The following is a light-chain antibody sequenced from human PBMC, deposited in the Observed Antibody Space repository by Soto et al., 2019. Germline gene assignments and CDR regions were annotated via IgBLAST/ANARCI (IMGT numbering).Light chain of an antibody. Sequence: QSALTQPASVSGSPGQSITISCTGTSSDVGGYNYVSWYQQHPGKVPKLMIYDVSNRPSGVSNRFSASKSDNTASLTISGLQAEDEADYYCSSYTSSSSLVFGGGTKLTVL. J-gene: IGLJ2*01. CDR1: SSDVGGYNY. CDR3: SSYTSSSSLV. CDR2: DVS. V-gene: IGLV2-14*01.